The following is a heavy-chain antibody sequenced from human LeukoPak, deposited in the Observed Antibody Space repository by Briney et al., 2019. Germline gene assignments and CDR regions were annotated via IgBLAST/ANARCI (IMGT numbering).Heavy chain of an antibody. CDR2: ISSSGTYM. V-gene: IGHV3-21*04. CDR1: GLTFSTNR. D-gene: IGHD3-22*01. J-gene: IGHJ5*02. CDR3: AKDRTAYDSSGYYDP. Sequence: PGGSLRLSCAASGLTFSTNRMSWVRQAPGKGLEWVSTISSSGTYMYYADSVKGRFTISRDNAKNSLYLQMNSLRAEDTALYYCAKDRTAYDSSGYYDPWGQGTLVTVSS.